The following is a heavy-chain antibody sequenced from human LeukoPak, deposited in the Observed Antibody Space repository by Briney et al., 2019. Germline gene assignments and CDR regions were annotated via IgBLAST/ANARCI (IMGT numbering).Heavy chain of an antibody. Sequence: WETLSLTCAVSGGPFSGYFWSWIRQSSGKGLEWIGEIHNSGTTNYNPSLNSRVTISEDTSKNQFYLNLSSVTAADTAVYYCARRYYYNLGSFPFDFWGQGTLVTVSS. CDR2: IHNSGTT. CDR3: ARRYYYNLGSFPFDF. V-gene: IGHV4-34*01. D-gene: IGHD3-10*01. J-gene: IGHJ4*02. CDR1: GGPFSGYF.